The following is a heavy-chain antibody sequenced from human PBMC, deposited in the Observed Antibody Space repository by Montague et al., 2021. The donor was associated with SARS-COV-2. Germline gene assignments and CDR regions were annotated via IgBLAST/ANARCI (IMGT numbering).Heavy chain of an antibody. CDR2: ISSDGSGT. V-gene: IGHV3-74*01. CDR3: ARDTDSGCYWDAFDI. J-gene: IGHJ3*02. D-gene: IGHD1-26*01. CDR1: GFTFSSYW. Sequence: SLRLSCAASGFTFSSYWMHWVRQAPGKGLVWVSRISSDGSGTTYADSVKGRFTISRDNAKNTLYLQMNSLRAEDTAVYYCARDTDSGCYWDAFDIWGQGTMVTVSS.